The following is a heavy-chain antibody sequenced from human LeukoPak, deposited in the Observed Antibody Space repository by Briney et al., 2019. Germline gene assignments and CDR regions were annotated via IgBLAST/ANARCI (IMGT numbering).Heavy chain of an antibody. Sequence: SVKVSCKASGGTFSSYAISWVRQAPGQGLEWMGGIIPIFGTANYAQKFQGRVTITADESTSTAYMELSSLRSEDTAVYYCARNYYDSSGYYSFPFDYWGQGTLVTVSS. D-gene: IGHD3-22*01. J-gene: IGHJ4*02. CDR3: ARNYYDSSGYYSFPFDY. V-gene: IGHV1-69*13. CDR2: IIPIFGTA. CDR1: GGTFSSYA.